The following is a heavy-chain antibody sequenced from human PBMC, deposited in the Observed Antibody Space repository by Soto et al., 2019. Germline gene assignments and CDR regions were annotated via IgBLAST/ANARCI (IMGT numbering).Heavy chain of an antibody. CDR1: GFTFSSYY. Sequence: SGGSLRLSCAASGFTFSSYYMHWVRQAPGKGLVWVSRINSAGSRTAYADSVKGRFTISRDNAKNTLYLQMNNLRAEDTAVYYCAASIAAGGGGWGQGTLVTVSS. D-gene: IGHD6-13*01. J-gene: IGHJ4*02. V-gene: IGHV3-74*01. CDR3: AASIAAGGGG. CDR2: INSAGSRT.